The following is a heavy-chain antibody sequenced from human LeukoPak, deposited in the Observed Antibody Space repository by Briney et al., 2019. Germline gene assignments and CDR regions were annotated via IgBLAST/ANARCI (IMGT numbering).Heavy chain of an antibody. Sequence: GGSLRLSCAASGFTFSSYGMHWVRQAPGKGLEWVSSISSSSSYIYYADSVKGRFTISRDNAKNSLYLQMNSLRAEDTAVYYCARPITTTGYGMDVWGQGTTVTVSS. CDR1: GFTFSSYG. CDR2: ISSSSSYI. J-gene: IGHJ6*02. D-gene: IGHD1-1*01. V-gene: IGHV3-21*01. CDR3: ARPITTTGYGMDV.